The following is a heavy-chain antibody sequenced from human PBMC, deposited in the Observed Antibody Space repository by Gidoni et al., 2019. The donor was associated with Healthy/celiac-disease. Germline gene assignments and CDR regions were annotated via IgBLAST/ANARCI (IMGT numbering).Heavy chain of an antibody. CDR1: GYTFTSYY. CDR2: INPSGGST. D-gene: IGHD2-2*01. V-gene: IGHV1-46*03. CDR3: ARGYCSSTRGWGFDP. J-gene: IGHJ5*02. Sequence: QVQLVQSGAEVKKPGASVKVSCKASGYTFTSYYMHWVRQAPVQGLEWMGIINPSGGSTSYAQKFQGRVTMTRDTSTSTVYMELSSLRSEDTAVYYCARGYCSSTRGWGFDPWGQGTLVTVSS.